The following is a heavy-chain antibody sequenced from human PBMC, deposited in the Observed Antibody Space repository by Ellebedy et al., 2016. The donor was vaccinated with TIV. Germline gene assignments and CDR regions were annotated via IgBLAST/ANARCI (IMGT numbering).Heavy chain of an antibody. CDR3: ARRTTSGWYFDL. CDR2: ISDSGDTT. D-gene: IGHD4-17*01. J-gene: IGHJ2*01. CDR1: GLTFSSYA. V-gene: IGHV3-23*01. Sequence: GGSLRLXXAASGLTFSSYAMNWVRQAPGKGLEWVSSISDSGDTTYYEDSVKGRFTISRDNAKNSLYLQMNSLRAEDTAVYYCARRTTSGWYFDLWGRGTLVTVSS.